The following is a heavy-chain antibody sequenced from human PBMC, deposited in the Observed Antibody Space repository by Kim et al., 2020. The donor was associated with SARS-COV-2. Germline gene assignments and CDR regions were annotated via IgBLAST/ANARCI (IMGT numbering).Heavy chain of an antibody. V-gene: IGHV4-34*01. CDR3: ARAGAYYDILTGYSQGNWFDP. D-gene: IGHD3-9*01. Sequence: SETLSLTCAVYGGSFSGYYWSWIRQPPGKGLEWIGEINHSGSTNYNPSLKSRVTISVDTSKNQFSLKLSSVTAADTAVYYCARAGAYYDILTGYSQGNWFDPWGQGTLVTVSS. CDR1: GGSFSGYY. CDR2: INHSGST. J-gene: IGHJ5*02.